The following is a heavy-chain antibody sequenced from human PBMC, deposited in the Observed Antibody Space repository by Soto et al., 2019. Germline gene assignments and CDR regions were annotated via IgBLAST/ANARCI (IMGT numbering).Heavy chain of an antibody. D-gene: IGHD3-22*01. J-gene: IGHJ2*01. V-gene: IGHV3-49*03. CDR3: TRRPRKVTMIVVVTPNWYFDL. CDR1: GFTFGDYA. Sequence: PGGSLRLSXTASGFTFGDYAMSWFRQAPGKGLEWVGFIRSKAYGGTTEYAASVKGRFTISRDDSKSIAYLQMNSLKTEDTAVYYCTRRPRKVTMIVVVTPNWYFDLWGRGTLVTVSS. CDR2: IRSKAYGGTT.